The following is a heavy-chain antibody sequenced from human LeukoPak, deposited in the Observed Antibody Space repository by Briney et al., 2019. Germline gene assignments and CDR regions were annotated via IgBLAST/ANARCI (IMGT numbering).Heavy chain of an antibody. Sequence: PSETLSLTCTVSGGPIKSHYWNWIRQPPGKGLEWIGYVSYSGSTNYNPSLKSRVSISVDTSKNQFFLKLGSVTAADTAVYYCARPGSDWDMGPFDFWGQGTLVTVSS. CDR2: VSYSGST. D-gene: IGHD6-19*01. CDR3: ARPGSDWDMGPFDF. CDR1: GGPIKSHY. V-gene: IGHV4-59*08. J-gene: IGHJ4*02.